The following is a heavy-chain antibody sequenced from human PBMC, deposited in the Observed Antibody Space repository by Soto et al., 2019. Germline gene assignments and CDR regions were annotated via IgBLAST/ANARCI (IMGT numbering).Heavy chain of an antibody. V-gene: IGHV4-59*01. CDR2: IYYSGST. J-gene: IGHJ4*02. Sequence: PSETLSLTCTVSGGSISSYYWSWIRQPPGKGLEWIGYIYYSGSTNYNPSLKSRVTISVDTSKNQFSLKLSSVTAADTAVYYCARVSFVAAIDYWGQGTLGTVSS. CDR1: GGSISSYY. D-gene: IGHD6-6*01. CDR3: ARVSFVAAIDY.